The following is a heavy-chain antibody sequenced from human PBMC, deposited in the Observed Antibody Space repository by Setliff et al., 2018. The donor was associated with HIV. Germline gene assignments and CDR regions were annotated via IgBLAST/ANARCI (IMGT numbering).Heavy chain of an antibody. J-gene: IGHJ4*02. CDR1: GFTFSSFA. CDR3: AKVGMVFFPPRYCDY. V-gene: IGHV3-64*02. Sequence: GGSLRLSCAASGFTFSSFAMYWVRQAPGKGLEYVSAISDSGDNTYFADFVQGRFSISRDNSKNTLYLQMGNLRPEDMAVYYCAKVGMVFFPPRYCDYWGQGTLVTVSS. D-gene: IGHD2-8*01. CDR2: ISDSGDNT.